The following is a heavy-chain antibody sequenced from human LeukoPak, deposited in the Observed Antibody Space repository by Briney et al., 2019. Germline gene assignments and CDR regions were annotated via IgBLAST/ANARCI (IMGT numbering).Heavy chain of an antibody. Sequence: GGSLRLSCAASGFSFSDAWMSWVRQAPGMGLEWVGRIGSKTDGGATDYATPVKGGFTISRDDSKNTLYLQMNSLKTEDTAVYYCTTHKHWGQGTLVTVSS. CDR2: IGSKTDGGAT. CDR3: TTHKH. V-gene: IGHV3-15*04. CDR1: GFSFSDAW. J-gene: IGHJ1*01.